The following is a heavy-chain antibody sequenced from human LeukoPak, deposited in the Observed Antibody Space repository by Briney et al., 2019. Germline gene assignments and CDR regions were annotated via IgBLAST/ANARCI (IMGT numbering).Heavy chain of an antibody. V-gene: IGHV1-46*01. J-gene: IGHJ1*01. Sequence: ASVKVSCKASGYTFTSYYMHWVRQAPGQGLEWMGIINPSGGSTSYAQKFQGRVTMTRDTSTSTVYMELSSPRSEDTAVYYCVPESGYYSEYFQHWGQGTLVTVSS. CDR3: VPESGYYSEYFQH. CDR1: GYTFTSYY. CDR2: INPSGGST. D-gene: IGHD3-22*01.